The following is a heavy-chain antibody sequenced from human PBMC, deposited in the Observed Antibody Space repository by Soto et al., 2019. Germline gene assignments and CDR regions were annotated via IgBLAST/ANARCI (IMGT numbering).Heavy chain of an antibody. D-gene: IGHD7-27*01. V-gene: IGHV1-18*01. CDR2: ISAYIGNT. J-gene: IGHJ5*02. CDR3: ARGVGTIPLENWFDP. CDR1: GYTFTNYG. Sequence: ASLKVSCKASGYTFTNYGISWVRQAPGQGLEWMGGISAYIGNTNYAQNLQGRVTMTTDTSTSTAYMELRSLRSDDTAVYYCARGVGTIPLENWFDPWGQGTLVTVSS.